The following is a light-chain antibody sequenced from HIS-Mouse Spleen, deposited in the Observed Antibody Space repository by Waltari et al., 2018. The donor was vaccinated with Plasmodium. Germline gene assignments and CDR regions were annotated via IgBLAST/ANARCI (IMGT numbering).Light chain of an antibody. Sequence: SYELTQPPSVSVSPGQTARITCSGDALPKKYAYWYQQKSGQAPRLVLYEDSKRPSGIPERFSGSSSGTMATLTISGAQVEDEADYYCYSTDSSGNHRVFGGGTKLTVL. CDR2: EDS. J-gene: IGLJ3*02. CDR3: YSTDSSGNHRV. CDR1: ALPKKY. V-gene: IGLV3-10*01.